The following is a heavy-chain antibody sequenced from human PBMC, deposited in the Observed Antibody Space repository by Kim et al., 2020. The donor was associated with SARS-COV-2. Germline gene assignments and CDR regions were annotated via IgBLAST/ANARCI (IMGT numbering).Heavy chain of an antibody. Sequence: FQERVTITRDMSTSTAYMELSSLRSEDTAVYYCAADHGYSGYDLGFRFDPWGQGTLVTVSS. V-gene: IGHV1-58*01. J-gene: IGHJ5*02. CDR3: AADHGYSGYDLGFRFDP. D-gene: IGHD5-12*01.